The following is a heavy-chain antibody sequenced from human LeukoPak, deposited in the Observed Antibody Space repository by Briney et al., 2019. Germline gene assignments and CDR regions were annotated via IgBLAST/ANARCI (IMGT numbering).Heavy chain of an antibody. D-gene: IGHD3-22*01. CDR3: AKDSSGYYY. CDR1: GFPFSSYP. CDR2: ITASGDST. J-gene: IGHJ4*02. Sequence: PGGSLRLSCAGSGFPFSSYPISWVRQPPGKGLEWVSAITASGDSTYSADSVKGRFTISRDNSRNTLFLEMSSLRAEDTAVYYCAKDSSGYYYWGQGTLVTVSS. V-gene: IGHV3-23*01.